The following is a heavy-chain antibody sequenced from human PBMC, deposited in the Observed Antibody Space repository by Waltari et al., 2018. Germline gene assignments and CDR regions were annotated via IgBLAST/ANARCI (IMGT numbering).Heavy chain of an antibody. D-gene: IGHD3-10*01. CDR2: IDMDGTPK. CDR3: ARDNRGSIDY. V-gene: IGHV3-74*01. J-gene: IGHJ4*02. CDR1: GFSFRHYW. Sequence: EVQLVESGGGLVEPGGSLRLSCTASGFSFRHYWMHWVRQAPGRGVESVSLIDMDGTPKFYADSVKGRFTISRDNPRDTLYLQMNSLRPEDTAVYYCARDNRGSIDYWGQGALVTVSS.